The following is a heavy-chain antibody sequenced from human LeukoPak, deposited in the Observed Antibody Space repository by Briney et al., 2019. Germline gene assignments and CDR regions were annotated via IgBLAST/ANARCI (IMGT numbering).Heavy chain of an antibody. J-gene: IGHJ3*01. D-gene: IGHD4-23*01. CDR2: IGVGGGNT. V-gene: IGHV1-58*02. CDR1: GFTFSSSA. Sequence: GASVKVSCKASGFTFSSSAIQWVRQARGQRLEWIGWIGVGGGNTNYAQTLQDRVTITRDMSTSTAYMELSSLRSEDTAVYYCAAEIYGGNTDCCTFDFWGPGTPVTVSS. CDR3: AAEIYGGNTDCCTFDF.